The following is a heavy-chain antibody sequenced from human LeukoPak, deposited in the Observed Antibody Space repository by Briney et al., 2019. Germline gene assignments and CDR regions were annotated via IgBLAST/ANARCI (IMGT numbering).Heavy chain of an antibody. D-gene: IGHD6-13*01. CDR3: ARLRVSVVPAGISYYMDV. Sequence: SETLSLTCTVSGDSLSSYYWSWIRQPPGKGLEWLAYIYASGSTTYNPSLKSRVTISVDTSKNQFSLKLSSVTAADTAVYYCARLRVSVVPAGISYYMDVWGKGTTVTVSS. CDR2: IYASGST. J-gene: IGHJ6*03. CDR1: GDSLSSYY. V-gene: IGHV4-4*09.